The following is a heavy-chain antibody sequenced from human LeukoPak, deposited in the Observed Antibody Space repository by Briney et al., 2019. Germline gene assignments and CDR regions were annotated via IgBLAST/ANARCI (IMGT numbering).Heavy chain of an antibody. Sequence: SQTLSLTCTVSGGSISSGGYYWSWIRQPPGKGLEWIGYIYHSGSTYYNPSLKSRVTISVDRSKNQFSLKLSSVTAADTAVYYCARPRIAATFDGFDIWGQGTMVTVSS. D-gene: IGHD6-13*01. CDR1: GGSISSGGYY. J-gene: IGHJ3*02. CDR2: IYHSGST. V-gene: IGHV4-30-2*01. CDR3: ARPRIAATFDGFDI.